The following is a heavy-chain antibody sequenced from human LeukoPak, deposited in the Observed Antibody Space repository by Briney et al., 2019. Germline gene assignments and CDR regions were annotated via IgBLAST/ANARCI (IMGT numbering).Heavy chain of an antibody. J-gene: IGHJ4*02. CDR2: ISSGSSTI. D-gene: IGHD3-10*01. CDR3: ARDPGSGSYIDY. V-gene: IGHV3-48*04. CDR1: GFTFSSYS. Sequence: GGSLRLSCAASGFTFSSYSMDWVRQAPGKGLEWVSYISSGSSTIYYADFVKGRFTISRDNAKNSLYLQMNSLRAEDTAVYYCARDPGSGSYIDYWGQGTLVTVSS.